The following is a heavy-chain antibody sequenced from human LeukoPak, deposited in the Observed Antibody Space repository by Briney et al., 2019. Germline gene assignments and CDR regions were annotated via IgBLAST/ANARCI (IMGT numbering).Heavy chain of an antibody. D-gene: IGHD7-27*01. J-gene: IGHJ3*02. CDR3: ARTRLTGDPYEAFDI. Sequence: ASVNVSCTASGYTFSSYYVHWVRQAPGPGLEWMGWINPNSGGTKYAQKFQGRVTMTRDTSITTAYMELTSLEFDDTAVYYCARTRLTGDPYEAFDIWGQGTMVAVSS. V-gene: IGHV1-2*02. CDR2: INPNSGGT. CDR1: GYTFSSYY.